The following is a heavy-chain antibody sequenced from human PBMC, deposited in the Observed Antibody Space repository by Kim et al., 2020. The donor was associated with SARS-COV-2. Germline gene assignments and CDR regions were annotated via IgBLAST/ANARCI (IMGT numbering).Heavy chain of an antibody. V-gene: IGHV3-74*01. Sequence: SYGDAVKGRSTIYSDNAKSSLYLQINSLRAEDTAVYYCASQYSSSWYGYWGQGTLVTVSS. D-gene: IGHD6-13*01. CDR3: ASQYSSSWYGY. J-gene: IGHJ4*02.